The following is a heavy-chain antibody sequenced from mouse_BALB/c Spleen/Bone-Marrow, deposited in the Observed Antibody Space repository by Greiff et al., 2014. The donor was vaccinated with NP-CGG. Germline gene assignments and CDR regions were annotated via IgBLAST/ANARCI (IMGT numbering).Heavy chain of an antibody. CDR2: ISGYYGDA. CDR1: GYTFTDHA. V-gene: IGHV1S137*01. D-gene: IGHD2-14*01. J-gene: IGHJ4*01. CDR3: ARSGKVRNAMDY. Sequence: QLQQSLARLARPGVSVKISCKGSGYTFTDHAIHWVKRSHAKSLEWIGVISGYYGDAIYNQKLKGKATMTVDKSSSTAYMELARLTSEDSAIYYCARSGKVRNAMDYWGQGTSVTVSS.